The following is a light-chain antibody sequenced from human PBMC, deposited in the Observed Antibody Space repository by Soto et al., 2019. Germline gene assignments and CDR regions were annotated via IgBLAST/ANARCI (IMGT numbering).Light chain of an antibody. CDR1: QSVSNS. CDR3: QQGSAWPLT. Sequence: EIVLTQSPATLSLSPGERATLSCRASQSVSNSLAWYQQKSGQAPRLLIYDASNRATGIPARFGGSGSGTDFTLPISGLEPEDFAVYYCQQGSAWPLTFGGGTKVGIK. J-gene: IGKJ4*01. V-gene: IGKV3-11*01. CDR2: DAS.